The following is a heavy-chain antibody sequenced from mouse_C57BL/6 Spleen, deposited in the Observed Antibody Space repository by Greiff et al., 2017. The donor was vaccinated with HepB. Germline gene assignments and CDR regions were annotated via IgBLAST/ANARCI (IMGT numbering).Heavy chain of an antibody. CDR3: ARAGAVVAKGAMDY. J-gene: IGHJ4*01. V-gene: IGHV14-3*01. CDR1: GFNIKNTY. D-gene: IGHD1-1*01. CDR2: IDPANGNT. Sequence: VQLKQSVAELVRPGASVKLSCTASGFNIKNTYMHWVKQRPEQGLEWIGRIDPANGNTKYVPKFQGKATITADTSSNTAYLQLSSLTSEDTAIYYCARAGAVVAKGAMDYWGQGTPVTASS.